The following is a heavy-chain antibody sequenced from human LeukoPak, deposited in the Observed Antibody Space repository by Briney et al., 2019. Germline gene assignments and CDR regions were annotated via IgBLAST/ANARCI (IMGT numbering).Heavy chain of an antibody. V-gene: IGHV3-30-3*01. D-gene: IGHD5-12*01. CDR2: ISYDGSNK. Sequence: QSGGSLRLSCAAAGFTVSSYAMHCVRQAPGKGLEWVAVISYDGSNKYYADSVNGRFTISRDTAKNSLYLQMNRLRAEDTAVYYCARAGSDRNSGYDYWGQGTLVTVSS. CDR3: ARAGSDRNSGYDY. CDR1: GFTVSSYA. J-gene: IGHJ4*02.